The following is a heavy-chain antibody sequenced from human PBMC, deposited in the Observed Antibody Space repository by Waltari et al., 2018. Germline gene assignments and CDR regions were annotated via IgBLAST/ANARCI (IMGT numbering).Heavy chain of an antibody. V-gene: IGHV3-7*01. CDR1: GFTFTDYW. CDR2: IHKDGSEK. CDR3: VRDHWGPDY. Sequence: EVHLVESGVGLVQPGGSLRLSCAASGFTFTDYWMSWVRQAPGKGPEWVANIHKDGSEKNYVDYVKGRFTISRDNAKDSVYLQMNSLRADDTAMYYCVRDHWGPDYWGQGTLVTVSS. D-gene: IGHD7-27*01. J-gene: IGHJ4*02.